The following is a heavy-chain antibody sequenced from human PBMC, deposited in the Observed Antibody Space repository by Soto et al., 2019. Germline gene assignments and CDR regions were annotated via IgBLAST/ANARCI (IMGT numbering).Heavy chain of an antibody. Sequence: PRLSCAASGFTFSSYEMNWVRQAPGKGLEWVSYISSSGSTIYYADSVKGRFTISRDNAKNSLYLQMNSLRAEDTAVYYCASDIVVVPAARDYYGMDVWGQGTTVTVSS. CDR1: GFTFSSYE. CDR2: ISSSGSTI. CDR3: ASDIVVVPAARDYYGMDV. D-gene: IGHD2-2*01. V-gene: IGHV3-48*03. J-gene: IGHJ6*02.